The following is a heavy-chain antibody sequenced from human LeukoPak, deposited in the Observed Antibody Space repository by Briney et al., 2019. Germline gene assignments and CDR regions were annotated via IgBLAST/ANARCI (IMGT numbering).Heavy chain of an antibody. D-gene: IGHD6-19*01. CDR2: ISHGGSNK. J-gene: IGHJ4*02. CDR1: RFIISNYA. Sequence: QPGRSLRLSCAASRFIISNYAMDGLRQAPGKELEWVAAISHGGSNKYYADSVKGRFTISRDTSKNTLYLQINSLRPEDTAVYFCARERQCTSGWFYFEYWGQGTLVTVSS. V-gene: IGHV3-30-3*01. CDR3: ARERQCTSGWFYFEY.